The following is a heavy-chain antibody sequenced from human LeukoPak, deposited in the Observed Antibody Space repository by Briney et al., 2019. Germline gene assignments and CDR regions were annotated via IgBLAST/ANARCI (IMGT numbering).Heavy chain of an antibody. CDR1: GFTFSSYG. V-gene: IGHV3-30*02. CDR3: AKDPLWFGESFGFDY. Sequence: GGSLRLSCAASGFTFSSYGMHWVRQAPGKGLEWVAFIRYDGSNKYYADSVKGRFTISRDNSKNTLYLQMNSLRAEDTAVYYCAKDPLWFGESFGFDYWGQGTLATVSS. D-gene: IGHD3-10*01. CDR2: IRYDGSNK. J-gene: IGHJ4*02.